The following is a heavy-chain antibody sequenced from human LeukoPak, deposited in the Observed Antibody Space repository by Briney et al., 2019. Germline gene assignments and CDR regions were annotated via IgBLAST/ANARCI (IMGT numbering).Heavy chain of an antibody. CDR3: AREFKSGYGMWA. J-gene: IGHJ5*02. V-gene: IGHV3-7*05. CDR1: GFTFSRFW. CDR2: IKPDGSEK. D-gene: IGHD5-18*01. Sequence: GGSLRLSCAASGFTFSRFWMGWVRQAPGKGLEWVANIKPDGSEKNYGDSVRGRFTISRDNARNSLSLQMNSLRAEDTAVYYCAREFKSGYGMWAWGQGTLVTVSS.